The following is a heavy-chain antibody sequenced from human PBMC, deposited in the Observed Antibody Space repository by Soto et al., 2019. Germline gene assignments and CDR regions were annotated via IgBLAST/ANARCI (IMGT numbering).Heavy chain of an antibody. CDR3: TTLSITIFGVVLMDV. D-gene: IGHD3-3*01. J-gene: IGHJ6*02. CDR2: MNPNSGNT. V-gene: IGHV1-8*01. Sequence: ASVKVSCKASGYTFTSYDINWVRQATGQGLEWMGWMNPNSGNTGYAQKFQGRVTMTRNTSISTAYMELSSLRSEDTAVYYCTTLSITIFGVVLMDVWGQGTTVTVS. CDR1: GYTFTSYD.